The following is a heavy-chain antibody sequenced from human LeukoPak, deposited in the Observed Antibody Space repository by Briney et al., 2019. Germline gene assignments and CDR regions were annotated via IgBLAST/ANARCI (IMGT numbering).Heavy chain of an antibody. Sequence: GGSLRLSCVASGYTFSHYWMSWVRQAPGKGLEWVANIKEDGSIEDYVDSVKGRFTVSRDNAKNSLYLEMNSLRVEDTAVYYCVSQQVAPPWGQGTLVIVSS. V-gene: IGHV3-7*01. D-gene: IGHD5-12*01. CDR3: VSQQVAPP. CDR2: IKEDGSIE. CDR1: GYTFSHYW. J-gene: IGHJ5*02.